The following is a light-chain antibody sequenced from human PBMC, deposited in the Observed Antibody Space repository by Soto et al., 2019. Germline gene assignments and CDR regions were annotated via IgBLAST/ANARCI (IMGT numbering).Light chain of an antibody. CDR2: GAS. CDR1: QTVSSNQ. Sequence: ESVLTQSPGTLSLSPGERATLSCRATQTVSSNQLAWYQQKPGQAPTLLIHGASTRAAGIPDRFSGSGFGTDFTLTISRPEPEDFAVYYCQVYGSSPKTFGQGTKVDI. CDR3: QVYGSSPKT. J-gene: IGKJ1*01. V-gene: IGKV3-20*01.